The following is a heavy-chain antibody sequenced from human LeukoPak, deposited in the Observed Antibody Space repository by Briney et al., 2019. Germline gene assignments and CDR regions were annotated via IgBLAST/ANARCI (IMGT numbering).Heavy chain of an antibody. V-gene: IGHV1-69*04. CDR2: IIPILGIA. J-gene: IGHJ6*02. D-gene: IGHD2-21*02. CDR3: AREVHIVVVTDYGMDV. Sequence: SVKVSCKASGGTFSSYAISWVRQAPGQGLEWMGRIIPILGIANYAQKFQGRVTMTRDTSTSTVYMELSSLRSEDTAVYYCAREVHIVVVTDYGMDVWGQGTTVTVSS. CDR1: GGTFSSYA.